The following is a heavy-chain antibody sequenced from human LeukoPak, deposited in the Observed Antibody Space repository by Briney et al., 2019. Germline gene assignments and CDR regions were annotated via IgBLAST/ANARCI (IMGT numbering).Heavy chain of an antibody. Sequence: PGGSLRLSCAVSGFTFSRYWMSWVRQAPGKGLEWVANINQDGSEKNHVDSVKGRFTISRDHAKNSLYLQMNSLRVDDTAVYYCAKEVSIVVVPAAFYHWGQGTLLTVSS. CDR1: GFTFSRYW. J-gene: IGHJ5*02. V-gene: IGHV3-7*03. D-gene: IGHD2-2*01. CDR3: AKEVSIVVVPAAFYH. CDR2: INQDGSEK.